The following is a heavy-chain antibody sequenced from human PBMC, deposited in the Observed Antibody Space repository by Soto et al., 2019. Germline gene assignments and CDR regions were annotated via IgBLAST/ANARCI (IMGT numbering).Heavy chain of an antibody. CDR2: ISAYNGNT. J-gene: IGHJ5*02. Sequence: GASVKVSCKASGYTFTSYGISWVRQAPGQGLEWMGWISAYNGNTNYAQKLQGRVTMTTDTSTSTAYMELRSLRSDDTAVYYCASAKTAAGTCWFDPWGQGTLVTVSS. V-gene: IGHV1-18*01. D-gene: IGHD6-13*01. CDR3: ASAKTAAGTCWFDP. CDR1: GYTFTSYG.